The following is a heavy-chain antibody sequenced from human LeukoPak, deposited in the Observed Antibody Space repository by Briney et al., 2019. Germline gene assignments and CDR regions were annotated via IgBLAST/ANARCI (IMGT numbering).Heavy chain of an antibody. CDR3: ATGEDTAGGFDY. CDR2: FDPEDGET. J-gene: IGHJ4*02. D-gene: IGHD2-15*01. CDR1: GYTFTSYD. V-gene: IGHV1-24*01. Sequence: ASVKVSCKASGYTFTSYDINWVRQATGQGLEWMGDFDPEDGETIYAQKFQGRVTMTEDTATDTAYMELSSLRSEDTAVYYCATGEDTAGGFDYWGQGTLVTVSS.